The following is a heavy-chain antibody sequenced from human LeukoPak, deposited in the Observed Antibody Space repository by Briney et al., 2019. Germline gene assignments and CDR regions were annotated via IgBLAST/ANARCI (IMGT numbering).Heavy chain of an antibody. D-gene: IGHD1-7*01. J-gene: IGHJ4*02. V-gene: IGHV3-30*03. CDR1: GFTFSSYG. Sequence: GGSLRLSCAASGFTFSSYGMHWVRQAPGKGLEWVAVISYDGSNKYYADSVKGRFTVSRDNSKNMLFLEMKSLRVDDTALYYCARIGGTTGPFDSWGQGTLVTVSS. CDR3: ARIGGTTGPFDS. CDR2: ISYDGSNK.